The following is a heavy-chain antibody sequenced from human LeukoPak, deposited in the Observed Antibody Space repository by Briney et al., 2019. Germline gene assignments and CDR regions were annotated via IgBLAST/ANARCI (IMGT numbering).Heavy chain of an antibody. J-gene: IGHJ4*02. CDR2: ISSGGSHI. CDR1: GFTFSNYN. CDR3: ARAAYSGNYQVDY. V-gene: IGHV3-21*06. D-gene: IGHD1-26*01. Sequence: PGGSLRLSCAASGFTFSNYNMNWVRQAPGRGLEWVSSISSGGSHIYYGDPVKGRFTISRDNAKNSLYLQMNSLRAEDTAVYYCARAAYSGNYQVDYWGQGTLVTVSS.